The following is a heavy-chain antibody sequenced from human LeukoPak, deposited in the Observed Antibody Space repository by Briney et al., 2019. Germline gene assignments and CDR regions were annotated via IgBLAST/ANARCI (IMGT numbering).Heavy chain of an antibody. Sequence: ASVKVSCKASGGTFSSYAISWVRRAPGQGLEWMGGIIPIFGTANYAQKFQGRVTITADKSTSTAYMELSSLRSEDTAVYYCARGDTYYYDSSGYYGPFDYWGQGTLVTVSS. CDR1: GGTFSSYA. CDR3: ARGDTYYYDSSGYYGPFDY. CDR2: IIPIFGTA. J-gene: IGHJ4*02. D-gene: IGHD3-22*01. V-gene: IGHV1-69*06.